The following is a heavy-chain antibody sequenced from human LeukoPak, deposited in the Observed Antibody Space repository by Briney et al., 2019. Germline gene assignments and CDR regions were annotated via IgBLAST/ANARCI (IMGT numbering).Heavy chain of an antibody. Sequence: SETLSLTCTVSGGSISSYHWSWIRQPPGKGLEWIGYIYYSGSTNYNPSLKSRVTISVDTSKNQFSLKLSSVTAADTAVYYCASGRTVNYYYGMDVWGKGTTVTVSS. CDR3: ASGRTVNYYYGMDV. D-gene: IGHD4-17*01. CDR1: GGSISSYH. CDR2: IYYSGST. V-gene: IGHV4-59*01. J-gene: IGHJ6*04.